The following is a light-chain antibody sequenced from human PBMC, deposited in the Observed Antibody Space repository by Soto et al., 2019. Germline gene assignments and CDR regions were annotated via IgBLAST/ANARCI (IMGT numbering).Light chain of an antibody. Sequence: QSVLTEPGSESGSPGQSITISCTGTSSDVGGYNYVSWYQQHPGKVPKLMIYDVSNRPSGVSSRFSGSKSGNTASLTISGLQAEDEADYYCSSYTSSSTVYVFGTGTKVTVL. CDR3: SSYTSSSTVYV. V-gene: IGLV2-14*01. J-gene: IGLJ1*01. CDR1: SSDVGGYNY. CDR2: DVS.